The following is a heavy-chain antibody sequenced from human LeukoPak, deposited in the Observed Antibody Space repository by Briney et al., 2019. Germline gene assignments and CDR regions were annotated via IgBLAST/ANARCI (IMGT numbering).Heavy chain of an antibody. J-gene: IGHJ4*02. Sequence: GGSLRLSCAASGFTFSSYSMNWVRQAPGKGLEWVSYISSSSSTIYYADSVKGRFTISRDNAKNSLYLQMNSLRDEDTAVYYCARDRAYYDFWSDYYFDYWGQGTLVTVSS. D-gene: IGHD3-3*01. CDR3: ARDRAYYDFWSDYYFDY. V-gene: IGHV3-48*02. CDR2: ISSSSSTI. CDR1: GFTFSSYS.